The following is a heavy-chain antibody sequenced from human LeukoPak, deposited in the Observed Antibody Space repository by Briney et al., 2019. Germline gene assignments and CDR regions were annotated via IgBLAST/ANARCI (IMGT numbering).Heavy chain of an antibody. J-gene: IGHJ4*02. D-gene: IGHD5-18*01. V-gene: IGHV4-30-2*01. Sequence: SETLSLTCTVSGGSISSGDYYWSWIRQPPGKGLEWIGYIYHSGSTYYNPSLKSRVTISVDRSKNQFSLKLSSVTAADTAVYYCASSGGYSYGDYWGQGTLVTVSS. CDR2: IYHSGST. CDR3: ASSGGYSYGDY. CDR1: GGSISSGDYY.